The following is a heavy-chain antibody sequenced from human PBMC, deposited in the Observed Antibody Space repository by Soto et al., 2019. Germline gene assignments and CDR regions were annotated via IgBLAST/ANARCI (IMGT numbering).Heavy chain of an antibody. CDR3: ARFDCSGGSCIDY. V-gene: IGHV1-46*01. Sequence: QVQLVQSGAEVKKPGASVKVSCKASGYTFTSYYMHWVRQAPGQGLEWMGIINPSGGSTSYAKKFQGRVTMTRDTSTSQVYMALSSLRSEDTAVYYCARFDCSGGSCIDYWGQGTLVTVSS. D-gene: IGHD2-15*01. CDR2: INPSGGST. J-gene: IGHJ4*02. CDR1: GYTFTSYY.